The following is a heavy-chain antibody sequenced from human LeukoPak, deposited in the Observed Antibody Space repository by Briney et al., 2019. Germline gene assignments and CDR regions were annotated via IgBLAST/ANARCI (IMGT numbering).Heavy chain of an antibody. CDR2: ISGDGGST. CDR1: GFTFDDYA. V-gene: IGHV3-43*02. J-gene: IGHJ4*02. Sequence: GGSLRLSCAASGFTFDDYAMHWVRQAPGKGLEWVSLISGDGGSTYYADSVKGRFTISRDNSKNSLYLQMNSLRTEDTALYYCAKVGRASGWYLFDYWGQGTLVTVSS. CDR3: AKVGRASGWYLFDY. D-gene: IGHD6-19*01.